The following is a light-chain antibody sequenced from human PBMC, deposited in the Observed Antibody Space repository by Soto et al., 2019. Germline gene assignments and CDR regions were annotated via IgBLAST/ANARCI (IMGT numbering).Light chain of an antibody. J-gene: IGLJ3*02. CDR1: SSDVGIFNL. CDR2: EVS. V-gene: IGLV2-23*02. Sequence: QSAPIQPASVSGSPGQSITISCTGSSSDVGIFNLVSWYQQYPGKAPKLVLYEVSKWPSGISHRFSGSKSGNTASLTISGLQAEEEADYYCCSYAGSRTWVFGGGTKLTVL. CDR3: CSYAGSRTWV.